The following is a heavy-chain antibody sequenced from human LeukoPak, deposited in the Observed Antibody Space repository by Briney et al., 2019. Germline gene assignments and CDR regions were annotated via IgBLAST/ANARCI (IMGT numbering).Heavy chain of an antibody. CDR3: ARVRWFGELNWFDP. CDR1: GYTFSSYA. Sequence: VASVKVSCKASGYTFSSYAMHGVRQAPGQRLEWMGWINAGNGNTKYSQKFQGRVTITRDTSASTAYMELSSLRSEDTAVYYCARVRWFGELNWFDPWGQGTLVTVSS. J-gene: IGHJ5*02. D-gene: IGHD3-10*01. V-gene: IGHV1-3*01. CDR2: INAGNGNT.